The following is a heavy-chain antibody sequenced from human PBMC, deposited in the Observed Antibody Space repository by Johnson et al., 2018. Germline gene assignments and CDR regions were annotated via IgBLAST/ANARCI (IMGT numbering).Heavy chain of an antibody. V-gene: IGHV3-33*01. CDR3: ARDMSGYDYYYNYGMDV. CDR1: GFTFSSYG. J-gene: IGHJ6*02. Sequence: QVQLVQSGGGVVQPGRSLRLSCAASGFTFSSYGMHWVRQAPGKGLEWVAVIWYDGSNKYYADSVKGRFTIPRDNSKNTLYLQMNSLRAEDTAVYYCARDMSGYDYYYNYGMDVWGQGTTFTVSS. D-gene: IGHD5-12*01. CDR2: IWYDGSNK.